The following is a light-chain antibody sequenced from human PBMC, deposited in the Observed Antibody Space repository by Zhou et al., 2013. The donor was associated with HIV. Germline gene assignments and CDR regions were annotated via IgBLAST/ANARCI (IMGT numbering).Light chain of an antibody. J-gene: IGKJ4*01. CDR1: QSVSRNS. CDR3: QQRSNWPPT. CDR2: GAS. Sequence: IVLTQSPGTLSLSPGTRATLSCRASQSVSRNSLAWYQQKPGQAPRLLIYGASSRATGITDRFSGSGSGTDFSLSISRLEPEDFAVYYCQQRSNWPPTFGGGTKVEIK. V-gene: IGKV3D-20*02.